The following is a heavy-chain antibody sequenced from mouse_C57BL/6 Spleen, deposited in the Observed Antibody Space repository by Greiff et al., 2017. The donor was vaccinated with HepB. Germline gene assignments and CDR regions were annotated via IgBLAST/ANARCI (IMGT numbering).Heavy chain of an antibody. V-gene: IGHV1-53*01. Sequence: VQLQQPGTELVKPGASVKLSCKASGYTFTSYWMHWVKQRPGQGLEWIGNINPSNGGTNYNEKFKSKATLTVDKYSSTAYMNLSSLTSEDSAVYYCARTAQATHYYAMDCWGQGTSVTVAS. CDR3: ARTAQATHYYAMDC. D-gene: IGHD3-2*02. CDR2: INPSNGGT. CDR1: GYTFTSYW. J-gene: IGHJ4*01.